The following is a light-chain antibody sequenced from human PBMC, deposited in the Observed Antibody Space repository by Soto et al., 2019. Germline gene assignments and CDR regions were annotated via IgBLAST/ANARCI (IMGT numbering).Light chain of an antibody. CDR3: QQYGSSPQT. CDR2: GAS. Sequence: EIVLTQSPGTPSLSPGERATLSCRASQSVSSSYLAWYQQKPGQAPRLVIYGASSRATGIPDRFSGSGSGTDFTLTISRLEPEDFAVYYCQQYGSSPQTFGQGTKVEIK. CDR1: QSVSSSY. V-gene: IGKV3-20*01. J-gene: IGKJ1*01.